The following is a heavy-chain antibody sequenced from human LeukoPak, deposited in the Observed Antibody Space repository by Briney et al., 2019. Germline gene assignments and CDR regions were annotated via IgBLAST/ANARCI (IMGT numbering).Heavy chain of an antibody. D-gene: IGHD2-15*01. Sequence: GGSLRLSCAASGFTFDDYAMHWVRQAPGKGLEWVSGISWNSGSMDYVDSVKGRFTISRDNAKNSLYLQMNSLRAEDTAVYYCANGWYTRYYFDYWGQGTLVTVSS. V-gene: IGHV3-9*01. CDR2: ISWNSGSM. CDR1: GFTFDDYA. CDR3: ANGWYTRYYFDY. J-gene: IGHJ4*02.